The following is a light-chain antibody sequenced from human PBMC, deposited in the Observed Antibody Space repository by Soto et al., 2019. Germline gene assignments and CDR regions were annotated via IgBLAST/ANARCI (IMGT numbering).Light chain of an antibody. V-gene: IGKV3-20*01. CDR3: HQYERLPVT. J-gene: IGKJ5*01. Sequence: VVLTQSPATLSMSPGEAVTLSCRASQIVSNPYLAWYQQRPGQVPRLVVSSTSKRATGIPERFSGGGSGTYFTLTITSLEPEDFAVYYCHQYERLPVTFGQGTRL. CDR2: STS. CDR1: QIVSNPY.